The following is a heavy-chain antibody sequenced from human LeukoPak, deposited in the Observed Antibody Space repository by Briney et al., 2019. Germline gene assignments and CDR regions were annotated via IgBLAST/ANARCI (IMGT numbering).Heavy chain of an antibody. CDR2: INDGGGNT. V-gene: IGHV3-23*01. Sequence: GGSLRPSCAASGFTFSRYGMNWVRQAPGKGLEWVSVINDGGGNTFYADSVKGRFTISRDNSKNTLYLQMSSLRGEDTAVYYCARSLKWNLVGFDYWGQGTLVTVSS. D-gene: IGHD1-1*01. CDR3: ARSLKWNLVGFDY. CDR1: GFTFSRYG. J-gene: IGHJ4*02.